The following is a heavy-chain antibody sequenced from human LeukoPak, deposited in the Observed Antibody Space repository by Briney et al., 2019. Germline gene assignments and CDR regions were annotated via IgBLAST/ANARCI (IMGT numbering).Heavy chain of an antibody. D-gene: IGHD3-9*01. J-gene: IGHJ6*03. CDR3: AKTPSLRYFDWLSHYYYYMDV. CDR1: GFTFSNYA. CDR2: LSGSGGST. V-gene: IGHV3-23*01. Sequence: GGSLRLSCAASGFTFSNYAMSWVRQAPGKGLEWVSALSGSGGSTYYADSVKGRFTISRDNSKNTLYLQMNSLRAEDTAVYYCAKTPSLRYFDWLSHYYYYMDVWGKGTTVTVSS.